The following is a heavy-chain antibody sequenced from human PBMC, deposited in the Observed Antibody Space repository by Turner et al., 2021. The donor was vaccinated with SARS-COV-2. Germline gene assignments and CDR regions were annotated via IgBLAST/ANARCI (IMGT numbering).Heavy chain of an antibody. Sequence: QVQLVDSGGGVVQAGRSRSLSCAATGFTFSNYAMHWVRQAPGKGLEWVVFISYDGSYKYYADSVKGRFTISRDNSKNTLYLQMNSLRAEDTAVYYCARDREDCSSSSCYEAYWGQGTLVTVSS. CDR1: GFTFSNYA. CDR3: ARDREDCSSSSCYEAY. D-gene: IGHD2-2*01. CDR2: ISYDGSYK. V-gene: IGHV3-30-3*01. J-gene: IGHJ4*02.